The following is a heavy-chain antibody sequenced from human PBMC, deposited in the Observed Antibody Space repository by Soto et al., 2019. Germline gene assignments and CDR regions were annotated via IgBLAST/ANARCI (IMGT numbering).Heavy chain of an antibody. J-gene: IGHJ2*01. D-gene: IGHD3-22*01. CDR1: GGTFSSYA. CDR2: IIPIFGTA. V-gene: IGHV1-69*01. CDR3: ERVYDSSGYYSPYWYFDL. Sequence: QVQLVQSGAEVKKPGSSVKVSCKASGGTFSSYAISWVRQAPGQGLEWMGGIIPIFGTANYAQKFQGRVTITADESTSTAYMELSSLRSEDTAVYYCERVYDSSGYYSPYWYFDLWGRGTLVTVSS.